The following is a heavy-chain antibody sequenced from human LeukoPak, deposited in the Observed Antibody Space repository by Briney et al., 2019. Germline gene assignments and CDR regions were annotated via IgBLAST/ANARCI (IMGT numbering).Heavy chain of an antibody. CDR3: ARALYSSSRNWFDP. J-gene: IGHJ5*02. D-gene: IGHD6-13*01. V-gene: IGHV4-39*07. CDR2: IYYSGST. CDR1: GGSISSSSYY. Sequence: SETLSLTCTVSGGSISSSSYYWGWIRQPPGKGLEWIGSIYYSGSTYYNPSPKSRVTISVDTSKNQFSLKLSSVTAADTAVYYCARALYSSSRNWFDPWGQGTLVTVSS.